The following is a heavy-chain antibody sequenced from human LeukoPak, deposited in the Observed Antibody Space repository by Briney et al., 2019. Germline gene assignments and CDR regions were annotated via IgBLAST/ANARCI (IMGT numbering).Heavy chain of an antibody. CDR1: GYTFTSYA. V-gene: IGHV7-4-1*02. Sequence: ASVKVSCKASGYTFTSYAMNWVRQAPGQGLEWMGWINTNTGNPKYAQGFTGRVVFSLDTSISTAYLQISSLRAEDTAVYYCARGLFYDIPDYYYMDVWGKGTTVTVSS. D-gene: IGHD3-9*01. CDR3: ARGLFYDIPDYYYMDV. J-gene: IGHJ6*03. CDR2: INTNTGNP.